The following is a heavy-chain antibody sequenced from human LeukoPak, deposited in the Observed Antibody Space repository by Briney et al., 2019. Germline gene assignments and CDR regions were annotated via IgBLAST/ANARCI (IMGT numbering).Heavy chain of an antibody. V-gene: IGHV3-9*01. J-gene: IGHJ2*01. D-gene: IGHD1-14*01. CDR2: ISWNSGSI. CDR3: VKDISPGNWYFDL. CDR1: GFTFDDYA. Sequence: GGSLRLSCAASGFTFDDYAMHWVRQAPGKGLEWVSGISWNSGSIGYADSVKGRFTISRDNAKNSLYLQMNSLRADDTALYYCVKDISPGNWYFDLWGRGTLVAVSS.